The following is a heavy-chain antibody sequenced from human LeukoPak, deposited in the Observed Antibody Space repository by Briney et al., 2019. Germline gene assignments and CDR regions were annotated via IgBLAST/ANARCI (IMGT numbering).Heavy chain of an antibody. CDR1: GYTFASYY. V-gene: IGHV1-46*01. CDR2: INPSGGST. CDR3: ARDPRPSYDSSDYYYPGDY. D-gene: IGHD3-22*01. Sequence: ASVKVSCKASGYTFASYYMHWVRQAPGQGLEWMAIINPSGGSTRYAQKFQGRVTMTRDTSTSTVYMELSSLRSDDTAVYYCARDPRPSYDSSDYYYPGDYWGQGTLVTVSS. J-gene: IGHJ4*02.